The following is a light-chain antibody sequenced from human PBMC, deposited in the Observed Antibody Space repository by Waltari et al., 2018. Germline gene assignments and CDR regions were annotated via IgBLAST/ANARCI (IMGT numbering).Light chain of an antibody. CDR2: EVR. Sequence: QSALTQPASMSGSPGQSITISCTGTSTALGTYNVVSWYQHHPGKAPKLTIYEVRKRPSGISDRFSGSMSGSTASLTISRLQAEDEAEYYCCSFAGNSYVFGTGTKVTVL. V-gene: IGLV2-23*02. J-gene: IGLJ1*01. CDR1: STALGTYNV. CDR3: CSFAGNSYV.